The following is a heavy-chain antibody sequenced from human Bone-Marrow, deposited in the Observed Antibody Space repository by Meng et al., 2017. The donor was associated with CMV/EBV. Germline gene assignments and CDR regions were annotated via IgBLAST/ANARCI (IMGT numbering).Heavy chain of an antibody. J-gene: IGHJ4*02. V-gene: IGHV3-48*03. CDR3: ARDPIRGSSSTSRVFDY. CDR2: ISSSGTTI. Sequence: GESLKISCAASGFTFSSYEMNWVRQAPGKGLEWVSYISSSGTTIYYADSVKGRFTISRDNAKNSLYLQMNSLRAEDTAVYYCARDPIRGSSSTSRVFDYWGQRTLVTVSS. CDR1: GFTFSSYE. D-gene: IGHD6-6*01.